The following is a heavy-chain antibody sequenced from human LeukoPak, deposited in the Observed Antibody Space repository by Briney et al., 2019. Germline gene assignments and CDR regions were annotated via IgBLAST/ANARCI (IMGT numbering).Heavy chain of an antibody. CDR1: GFTSSSYG. J-gene: IGHJ4*02. CDR2: ISSDGTNK. D-gene: IGHD3-10*01. Sequence: GGSLRLSCAPSGFTSSSYGMHWVRQAPGKGLEWVAAISSDGTNKLYADSVEGRFTISRDHSKNTLYLQMNSLRPEDTSMYYCAKEDFGGSYFDYWGQATLVTVSS. CDR3: AKEDFGGSYFDY. V-gene: IGHV3-30*18.